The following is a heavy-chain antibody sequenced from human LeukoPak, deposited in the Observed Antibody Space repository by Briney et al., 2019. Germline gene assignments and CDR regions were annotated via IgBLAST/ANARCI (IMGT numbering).Heavy chain of an antibody. V-gene: IGHV3-7*01. CDR2: INQGGSGE. D-gene: IGHD2-8*02. Sequence: GGSLRLSCAASGFTFTNYWMTWVRQAPGKWLEWVANINQGGSGESYVDSVKGRFTIYRDNAKNSVSLQMHGLRVEDTAVYYCARHWWHGLDIWGHGTLVTVSS. CDR1: GFTFTNYW. CDR3: ARHWWHGLDI. J-gene: IGHJ3*02.